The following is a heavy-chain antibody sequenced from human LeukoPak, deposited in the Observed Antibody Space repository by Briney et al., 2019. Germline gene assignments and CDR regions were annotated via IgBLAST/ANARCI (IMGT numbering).Heavy chain of an antibody. CDR3: ARVMDFWSGTNWFDP. V-gene: IGHV4-59*01. CDR1: GGSISSYY. J-gene: IGHJ5*02. Sequence: RASETLSLTCAVSGGSISSYYWSWIPQPPGKGPEWIGYIYYSGSTNYNPSLKSRVTISVDTSKNQFSLKLSSVTAADTAVYYCARVMDFWSGTNWFDPWGQGTLVTVSS. CDR2: IYYSGST. D-gene: IGHD3-3*01.